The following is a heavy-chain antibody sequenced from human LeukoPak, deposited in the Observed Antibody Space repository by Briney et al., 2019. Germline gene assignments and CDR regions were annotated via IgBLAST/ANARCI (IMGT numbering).Heavy chain of an antibody. CDR1: GGSISSDF. CDR3: ASGGREENDAFDI. CDR2: IYYTGNT. J-gene: IGHJ3*02. Sequence: SETLSLTCTVSGGSISSDFWTWIRQPPGKGLQWIGHIYYTGNTNYNPSLKSRATISIDTSKNQFSLKLSSVTAADTAVYYCASGGREENDAFDIWGQGTMVTVSS. V-gene: IGHV4-59*12.